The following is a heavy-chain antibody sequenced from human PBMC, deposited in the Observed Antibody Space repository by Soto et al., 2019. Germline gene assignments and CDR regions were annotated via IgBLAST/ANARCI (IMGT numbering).Heavy chain of an antibody. CDR1: GFTFSSYG. CDR2: IWYDGSNK. Sequence: GGSLRLSCAASGFTFSSYGMHWVRQAPGKGLEWVAVIWYDGSNKYYADSVKGRFTISRDNSKNTLYLQMNSLRAEDTAVYYCARTLEPPYCGGDCYFWDAFDIWGQGTMVTVSS. J-gene: IGHJ3*02. D-gene: IGHD2-21*02. V-gene: IGHV3-33*01. CDR3: ARTLEPPYCGGDCYFWDAFDI.